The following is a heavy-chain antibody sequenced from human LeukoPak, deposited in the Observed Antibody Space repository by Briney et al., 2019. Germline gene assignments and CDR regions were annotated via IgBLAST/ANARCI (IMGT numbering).Heavy chain of an antibody. CDR3: ARPATGILTGYPDY. V-gene: IGHV1-18*01. CDR1: GYTFTSYG. D-gene: IGHD3-9*01. Sequence: ASVKVSCKASGYTFTSYGISWVRQAPGQGLEWMGWISAYNGNTNYAQKLQGRVTMTTDTSTSTAYMELRSLRSDDTAVYYCARPATGILTGYPDYWGQGTLVTVSS. J-gene: IGHJ4*02. CDR2: ISAYNGNT.